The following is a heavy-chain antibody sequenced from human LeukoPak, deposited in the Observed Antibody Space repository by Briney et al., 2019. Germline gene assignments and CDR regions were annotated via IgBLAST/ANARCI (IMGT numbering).Heavy chain of an antibody. CDR3: VRVDGGY. Sequence: GGSLRLSCAASGFTFSSYGMHWVRQGPGKGLVWVSRINSDGSTTDYADSVKGRFTISRDNAKNTLYLQMNSLRAEDTAVYYCVRVDGGYWGQGTLVTVSS. V-gene: IGHV3-74*01. J-gene: IGHJ4*02. CDR1: GFTFSSYG. CDR2: INSDGSTT. D-gene: IGHD3-16*01.